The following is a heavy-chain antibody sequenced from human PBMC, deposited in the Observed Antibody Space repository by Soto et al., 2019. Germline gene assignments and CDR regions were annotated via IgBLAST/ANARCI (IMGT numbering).Heavy chain of an antibody. CDR1: GGSISSSSYY. CDR3: ARHGTTVTLVRRYYYYGMDV. D-gene: IGHD4-17*01. V-gene: IGHV4-39*01. CDR2: IYYSGST. Sequence: SETLSLTCTVSGGSISSSSYYWGWIRQPPGKGLEWIGSIYYSGSTYYNPSLKSRVTISVDTSKNQFSLKLSSVTAADTAVYYCARHGTTVTLVRRYYYYGMDVWGQGTTVTVSS. J-gene: IGHJ6*02.